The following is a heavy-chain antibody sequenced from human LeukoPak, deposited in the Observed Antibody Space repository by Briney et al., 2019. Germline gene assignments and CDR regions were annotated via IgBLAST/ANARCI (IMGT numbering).Heavy chain of an antibody. CDR2: INSDGSST. J-gene: IGHJ4*02. Sequence: GESLRLSCAASGFTFSGRWMGWLRQAPGKGLVWVSRINSDGSSTSYADSVKGRFTISRDNAKNTLYLQMNSLRAEDTAVYYCARNPELYFDYWGQGTLVTVSS. D-gene: IGHD1-26*01. CDR3: ARNPELYFDY. CDR1: GFTFSGRW. V-gene: IGHV3-74*01.